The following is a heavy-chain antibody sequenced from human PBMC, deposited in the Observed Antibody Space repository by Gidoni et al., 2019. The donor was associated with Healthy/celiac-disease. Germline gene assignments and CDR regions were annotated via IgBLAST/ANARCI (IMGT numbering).Heavy chain of an antibody. CDR2: SSGSGGST. D-gene: IGHD1-26*01. V-gene: IGHV3-23*01. CDR1: VFTFSIYA. CDR3: AKLSVGATDSDY. J-gene: IGHJ4*02. Sequence: EVQLLESGGGLVQPGVSLRLSCAASVFTFSIYAMSWVRQAPGKGLEWVSASSGSGGSTYYADSVKGRFTISRDNSKNTLYLQMNSLRAEDTAVYYCAKLSVGATDSDYWGQGTLVTVSS.